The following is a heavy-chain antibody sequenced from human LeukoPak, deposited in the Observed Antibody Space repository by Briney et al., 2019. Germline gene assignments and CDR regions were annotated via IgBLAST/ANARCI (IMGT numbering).Heavy chain of an antibody. Sequence: GGSLRLSCVASGFTFNHYAMTWVRQAPGKGLEWVSDISGNGDRTDYADSVKGRFTISRGNAKSSLYLQMNSLRAEDTAVYYCARGDKSSGWYFFDYWGQGTLVTVSS. CDR3: ARGDKSSGWYFFDY. D-gene: IGHD6-19*01. J-gene: IGHJ4*02. CDR2: ISGNGDRT. V-gene: IGHV3-23*01. CDR1: GFTFNHYA.